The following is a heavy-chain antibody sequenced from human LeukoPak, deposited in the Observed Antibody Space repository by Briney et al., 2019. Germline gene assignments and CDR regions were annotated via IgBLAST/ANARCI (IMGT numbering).Heavy chain of an antibody. CDR3: ARSSWPNWFDP. CDR2: IYYSGST. Sequence: SETLSLTCAVYGGSFSGYYWTWIRQPPGKGLEWIGYIYYSGSTNYNASLKSRVTISVDTSKNQFSLKLSSVTAADTAVYYCARSSWPNWFDPWGQGTLVTVSS. CDR1: GGSFSGYY. J-gene: IGHJ5*02. V-gene: IGHV4-59*01. D-gene: IGHD6-13*01.